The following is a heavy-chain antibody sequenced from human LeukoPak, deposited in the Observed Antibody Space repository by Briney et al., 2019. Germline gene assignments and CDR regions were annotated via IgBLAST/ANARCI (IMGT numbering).Heavy chain of an antibody. CDR2: ISWNSGSI. CDR1: GFTFDDYA. V-gene: IGHV3-9*01. CDR3: AKLGDIGGSSNYYYYGMDV. Sequence: GGSLRLSCAASGFTFDDYAMHWVRQAPGKGLEWVSGISWNSGSIGYADSVKGRFTISRDNAKNSLYLQMNSLRAEDTALYYCAKLGDIGGSSNYYYYGMDVWGQGTTVTVSS. J-gene: IGHJ6*02. D-gene: IGHD1-26*01.